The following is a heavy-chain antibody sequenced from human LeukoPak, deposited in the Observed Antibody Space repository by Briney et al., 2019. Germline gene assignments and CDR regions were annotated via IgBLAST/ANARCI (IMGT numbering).Heavy chain of an antibody. CDR3: ASAGWLLYYFDY. J-gene: IGHJ4*02. CDR2: IYYSGST. D-gene: IGHD3-3*01. Sequence: PSETLSLTCTVSGGSISSYYWSWIRQPPGKGLEWIGYIYYSGSTNYNPSLKSRVTISVDTSKNQFSLKLSSVTAADTAVYYCASAGWLLYYFDYWGQGTLVTVSS. CDR1: GGSISSYY. V-gene: IGHV4-59*12.